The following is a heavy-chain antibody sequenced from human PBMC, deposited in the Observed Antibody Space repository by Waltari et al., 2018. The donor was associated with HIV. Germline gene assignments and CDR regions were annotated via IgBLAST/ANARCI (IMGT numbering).Heavy chain of an antibody. D-gene: IGHD1-26*01. Sequence: QVQLVESGGGVVQPGGSLRLSCAASGFTFSSYGMHWVRQAPGKGLEWVAFIRYDGSNKYYADSVKGRFTISRDNSKNTLYLQMNSLRAEDTAVYYCAKDSRELLGLYYFDYWGQGTLVTVSS. J-gene: IGHJ4*02. CDR2: IRYDGSNK. CDR3: AKDSRELLGLYYFDY. CDR1: GFTFSSYG. V-gene: IGHV3-30*02.